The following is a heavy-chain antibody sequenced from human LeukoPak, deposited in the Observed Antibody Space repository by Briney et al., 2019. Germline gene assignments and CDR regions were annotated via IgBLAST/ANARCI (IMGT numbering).Heavy chain of an antibody. Sequence: GESLQISCQGSGYSFTSYWIGWVRLMPGKGLEWMGIIYPGDSDTRYSPSFQGQVTISADKSISTAYLQWSSLKASDTAMYYCASTPRWSPYGYFDLWGRGTLVTVSS. J-gene: IGHJ2*01. CDR1: GYSFTSYW. CDR3: ASTPRWSPYGYFDL. V-gene: IGHV5-51*01. D-gene: IGHD3-3*01. CDR2: IYPGDSDT.